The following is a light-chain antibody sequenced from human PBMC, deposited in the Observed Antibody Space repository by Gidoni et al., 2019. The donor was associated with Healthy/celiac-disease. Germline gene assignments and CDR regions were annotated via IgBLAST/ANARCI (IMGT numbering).Light chain of an antibody. Sequence: AIRMTQSPSSFSASTGDRVTITCRASQGISSYLAWYQQKPGKAPKLLIYAASTLQSGVPSRFRGSGSGTDFTLTSSCLQAEDFANYYCQQYDSYPRTFGGGTKVEIK. V-gene: IGKV1-8*01. CDR1: QGISSY. CDR2: AAS. J-gene: IGKJ4*01. CDR3: QQYDSYPRT.